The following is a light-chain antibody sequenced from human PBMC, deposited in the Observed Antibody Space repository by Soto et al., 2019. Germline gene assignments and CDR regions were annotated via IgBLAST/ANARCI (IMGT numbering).Light chain of an antibody. CDR3: CSFAGQYSFGL. CDR1: NSDVGAYDY. V-gene: IGLV2-11*01. J-gene: IGLJ2*01. Sequence: QSALTQPRSVSGSPGQSVTISCTGTNSDVGAYDYVSWYQQHPGKAPKFLIYDVNKRPSGVPDRFSGSKSGNTASLTISGLQADDEADYYCCSFAGQYSFGLFGGGTKLTVL. CDR2: DVN.